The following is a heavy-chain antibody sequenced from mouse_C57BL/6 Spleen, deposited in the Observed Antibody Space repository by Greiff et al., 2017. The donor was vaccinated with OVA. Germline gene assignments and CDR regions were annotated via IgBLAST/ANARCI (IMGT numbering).Heavy chain of an antibody. V-gene: IGHV2-2*01. CDR3: ASEGVPFDFAWFAY. Sequence: VKLVESGPGLVQPSQRLSITCTVSGFSLTSYGVHWVRQSPGKGLEWLGVIWSGGSTDYNAAFISRLSISKDNSKGQVFFKMNSLQADDTAIYYCASEGVPFDFAWFAYWGQGTLVTVSA. CDR2: IWSGGST. J-gene: IGHJ3*01. CDR1: GFSLTSYG. D-gene: IGHD2-13*01.